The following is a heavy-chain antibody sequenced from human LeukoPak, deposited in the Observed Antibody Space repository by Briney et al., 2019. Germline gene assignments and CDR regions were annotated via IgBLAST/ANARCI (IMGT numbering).Heavy chain of an antibody. CDR1: GGSMSGISNY. Sequence: NPSDSLSLTCTVSGGSMSGISNYWGWLRQPPGKGLEWIGSIYYSGSTYYNPSLKSRVTISVDTSKNQFSLELNSVTATDTAVYYCARHYGPWGQGTLVTVSS. J-gene: IGHJ4*02. V-gene: IGHV4-39*01. CDR2: IYYSGST. D-gene: IGHD3-10*01. CDR3: ARHYGP.